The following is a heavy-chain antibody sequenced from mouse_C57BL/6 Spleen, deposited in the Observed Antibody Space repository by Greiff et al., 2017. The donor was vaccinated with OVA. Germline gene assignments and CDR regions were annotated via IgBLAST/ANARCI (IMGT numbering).Heavy chain of an antibody. CDR3: ARETYDPNPYYYAMDY. J-gene: IGHJ4*01. CDR2: IYPGDGDT. Sequence: QVQLRQSGAELVKPGASVKISCKASGYAFSSYWMNWVKQRPGKGLEWIGQIYPGDGDTNYNGKFKGKATLTADKSSSTAYMQLSSLTSEDSAVYFCARETYDPNPYYYAMDYWGQGTSVTVSS. V-gene: IGHV1-80*01. CDR1: GYAFSSYW. D-gene: IGHD2-3*01.